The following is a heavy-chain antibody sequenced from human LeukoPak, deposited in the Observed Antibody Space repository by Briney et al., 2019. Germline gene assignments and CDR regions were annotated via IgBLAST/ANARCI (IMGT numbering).Heavy chain of an antibody. CDR1: GFTFSSCA. CDR3: ARDRAPWFGESIDY. Sequence: GGSLRLSCAASGFTFSSCAMHWVRQAPGKGLEWVAVISYDGSNKYYADSVKGRFTISRDNSKNTLYLQMNSLRAEDTAVYYCARDRAPWFGESIDYWGQGTLVTVSS. J-gene: IGHJ4*02. V-gene: IGHV3-30*04. CDR2: ISYDGSNK. D-gene: IGHD3-10*01.